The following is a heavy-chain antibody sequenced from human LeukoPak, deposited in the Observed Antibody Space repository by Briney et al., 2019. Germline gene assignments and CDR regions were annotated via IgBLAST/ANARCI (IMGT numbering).Heavy chain of an antibody. D-gene: IGHD1-26*01. CDR1: GFTFSSYS. CDR3: ARDPLGIVGATPGY. CDR2: ISSSSSTI. V-gene: IGHV3-48*01. J-gene: IGHJ4*02. Sequence: GGSLRLSCAASGFTFSSYSMNWVRQAPGKGMEWLSYISSSSSTISYADSVRGRFTISRDNAKNSLYLQMNSLRAEDTAVYYCARDPLGIVGATPGYWGQGTLVTVSS.